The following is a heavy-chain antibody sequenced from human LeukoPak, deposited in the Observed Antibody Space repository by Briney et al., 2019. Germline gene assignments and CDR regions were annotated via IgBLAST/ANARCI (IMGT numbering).Heavy chain of an antibody. CDR1: GYKFTGFY. V-gene: IGHV1-2*02. J-gene: IGHJ5*02. Sequence: ASVKVSCKASGYKFTGFYIHWVRQAPGQGLEWMGWINPNSGGTKYAQKFEGRLTMTRDTSISTAYMDLSSLRSDDTAVYYCARPTLQTLGAWGQGTLVTVSS. CDR3: ARPTLQTLGA. CDR2: INPNSGGT. D-gene: IGHD3-10*01.